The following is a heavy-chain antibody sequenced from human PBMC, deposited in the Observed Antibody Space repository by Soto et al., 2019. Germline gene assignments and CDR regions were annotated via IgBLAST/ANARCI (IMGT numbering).Heavy chain of an antibody. J-gene: IGHJ4*02. CDR1: GFTFSSFG. Sequence: QVQLVESGGGVVQPGRSLRLSCAASGFTFSSFGMHWVRQAPGKGLEWVALFSYDGSDEYYRDSVKGRFTISRDNSKNTLFLQVNSLRPEDTAVYYCAKDTSPGVSASSSDYWGQGALVTVSS. CDR2: FSYDGSDE. V-gene: IGHV3-30*18. CDR3: AKDTSPGVSASSSDY. D-gene: IGHD2-2*01.